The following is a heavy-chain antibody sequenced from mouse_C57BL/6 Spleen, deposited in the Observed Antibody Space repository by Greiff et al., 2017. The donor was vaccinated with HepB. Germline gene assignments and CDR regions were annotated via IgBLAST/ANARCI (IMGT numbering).Heavy chain of an antibody. Sequence: DVKLVESEGGLVQPGSSMKLSCTASGFTFSDYYMAWVRQVPEKGLEWVANINYDGSSTYYLDSLKSRFIISRDNAKNILYLQMSSLKSEDTATYYCARESKGYYAMDYWGQGTSVTVSS. V-gene: IGHV5-16*01. CDR1: GFTFSDYY. CDR2: INYDGSST. CDR3: ARESKGYYAMDY. J-gene: IGHJ4*01. D-gene: IGHD2-5*01.